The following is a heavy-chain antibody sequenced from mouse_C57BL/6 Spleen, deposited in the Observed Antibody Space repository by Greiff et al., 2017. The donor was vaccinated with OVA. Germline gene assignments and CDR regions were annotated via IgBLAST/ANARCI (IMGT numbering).Heavy chain of an antibody. CDR3: ARDEGYYGSSPSLAMDY. CDR1: GYTFTDYY. D-gene: IGHD1-1*01. CDR2: IYPGSGNT. J-gene: IGHJ4*01. Sequence: QVQLQQSGAELVRPGASVKLSCKASGYTFTDYYINWVKQRPGQGLEWIARIYPGSGNTYYNEKFKGKATLTAEKSSSTAYMQLSSLTSEDSAVYFCARDEGYYGSSPSLAMDYWGQGTSVTVSS. V-gene: IGHV1-76*01.